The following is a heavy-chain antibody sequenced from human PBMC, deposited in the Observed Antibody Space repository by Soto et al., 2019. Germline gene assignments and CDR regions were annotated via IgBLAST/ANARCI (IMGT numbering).Heavy chain of an antibody. CDR1: GYTFTSYA. D-gene: IGHD6-19*01. J-gene: IGHJ4*02. Sequence: QVQLVQSGAEVKKPGASVKVSCKASGYTFTSYAMHWVRQAPGQRLEWMGWINAGNGNTKYSQKFQGRVTITRDTSESTAYMELSSLRSEDTAVYYCARGHSSGWYERGDFDYWGQGTLVTVSS. V-gene: IGHV1-3*01. CDR3: ARGHSSGWYERGDFDY. CDR2: INAGNGNT.